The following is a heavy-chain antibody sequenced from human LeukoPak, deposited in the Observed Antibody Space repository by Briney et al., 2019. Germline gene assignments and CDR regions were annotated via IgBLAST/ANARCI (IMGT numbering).Heavy chain of an antibody. J-gene: IGHJ4*02. V-gene: IGHV4-59*01. Sequence: SETLSLTCTVSGGSISSYYWSWIRQPPGKGLEWVAFIPYSGSPDYNPSLTSRVTISIDTSKNQFSLKLTSVTSADTAVYYCARGGASSRYFNSWGQGTLVTVSS. CDR1: GGSISSYY. D-gene: IGHD6-13*01. CDR2: IPYSGSP. CDR3: ARGGASSRYFNS.